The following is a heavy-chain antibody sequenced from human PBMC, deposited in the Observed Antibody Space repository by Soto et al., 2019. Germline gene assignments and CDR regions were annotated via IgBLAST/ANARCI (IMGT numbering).Heavy chain of an antibody. CDR3: ARGGVDYYDSSGYYGAYDAFDI. V-gene: IGHV4-59*01. D-gene: IGHD3-22*01. Sequence: SETLSLTCTVSGGSISSYYWSWIRQPPGKGLEWIGYIYYSGSTNYNPSLKSRVTISVDTSKNQFSLKLSSVTAADTAVYYCARGGVDYYDSSGYYGAYDAFDIWAKGQWSPSPQ. J-gene: IGHJ3*02. CDR2: IYYSGST. CDR1: GGSISSYY.